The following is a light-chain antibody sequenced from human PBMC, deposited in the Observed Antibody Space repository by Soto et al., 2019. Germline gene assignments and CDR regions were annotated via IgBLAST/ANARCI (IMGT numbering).Light chain of an antibody. Sequence: DVVLTQSPLFLRVTLGQPASISCRSSQSLVYSDGDTFLSWFQQRPGQSPRRLIYKVSNRDTGVPVRFSGSGSGTDFTLKISRVEAEDVGVYFCMQAIYWPFTFGPGTKVDIK. CDR3: MQAIYWPFT. J-gene: IGKJ3*01. V-gene: IGKV2-30*01. CDR1: QSLVYSDGDTF. CDR2: KVS.